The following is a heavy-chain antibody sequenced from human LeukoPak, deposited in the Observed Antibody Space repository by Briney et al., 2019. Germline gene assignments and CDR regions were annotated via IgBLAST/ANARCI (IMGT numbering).Heavy chain of an antibody. Sequence: GGSLRLSCAASGFTFSSYEMNWVRQAPGKGLEWVSCISSSGSTIYYADSVKGRFTISRDNAKNSLYLQMNSLRAEDTAVYYCARDWSYYGSGSFDYWGQGTLVTVSS. CDR1: GFTFSSYE. CDR3: ARDWSYYGSGSFDY. J-gene: IGHJ4*02. V-gene: IGHV3-48*03. CDR2: ISSSGSTI. D-gene: IGHD3-10*01.